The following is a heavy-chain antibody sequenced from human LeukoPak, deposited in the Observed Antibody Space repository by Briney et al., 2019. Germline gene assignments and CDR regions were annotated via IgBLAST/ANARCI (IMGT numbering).Heavy chain of an antibody. CDR3: AKSPRYYYDSSGYHFDY. V-gene: IGHV3-23*01. CDR1: GFTFSSYA. Sequence: PGGSLRLSCAASGFTFSSYAMSWVRQAPGKGLEWVSAISGSGGSTYYADSVKGRFTISRDNSENTLYLQMNSLRAEDTAVYYCAKSPRYYYDSSGYHFDYWGQGTLVTVSS. CDR2: ISGSGGST. J-gene: IGHJ4*02. D-gene: IGHD3-22*01.